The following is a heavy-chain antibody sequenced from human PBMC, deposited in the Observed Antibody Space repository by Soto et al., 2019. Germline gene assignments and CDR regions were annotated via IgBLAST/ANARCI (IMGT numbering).Heavy chain of an antibody. D-gene: IGHD6-19*01. V-gene: IGHV3-53*01. CDR2: IYSGGGT. CDR3: ARVSGWYAYFDY. CDR1: GFTVSSNY. Sequence: PGGSLRLSCAASGFTVSSNYMSWVRQAPGKGLEWVSVIYSGGGTYYADSVKGRFTISRDNSKNTLYLQMNSLRAGDTAVCYCARVSGWYAYFDYWGQGTLVTVS. J-gene: IGHJ4*02.